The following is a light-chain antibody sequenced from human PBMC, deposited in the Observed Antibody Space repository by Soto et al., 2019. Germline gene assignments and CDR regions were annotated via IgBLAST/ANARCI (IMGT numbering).Light chain of an antibody. Sequence: QSVLTQPASVSGSPGQSITISCTGTSSDIGGYNYVSWYQQHPGKVPKLIIYDVSNRPSGVSYRFSGSKSGNTASLTISGLQAEDEADYYCSSYTSSSTLVVFGGGTKLTVL. J-gene: IGLJ2*01. CDR3: SSYTSSSTLVV. CDR2: DVS. CDR1: SSDIGGYNY. V-gene: IGLV2-14*03.